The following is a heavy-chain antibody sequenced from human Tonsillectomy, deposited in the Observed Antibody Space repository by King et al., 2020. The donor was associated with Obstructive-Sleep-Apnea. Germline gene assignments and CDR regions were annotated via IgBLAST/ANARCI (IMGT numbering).Heavy chain of an antibody. CDR1: GGSMSSSSHY. D-gene: IGHD7-27*01. Sequence: LQLQESGPGLVKPSETLSLTCTVSGGSMSSSSHYWGWIRQPPGKGLEWIGNIYYSGSTYYNPSLKSRVTISVDTSKNQFSLKLSSVTAADTAVYLCARQVKLGARHFDHWGRGTLVTVSS. CDR3: ARQVKLGARHFDH. V-gene: IGHV4-39*01. J-gene: IGHJ2*01. CDR2: IYYSGST.